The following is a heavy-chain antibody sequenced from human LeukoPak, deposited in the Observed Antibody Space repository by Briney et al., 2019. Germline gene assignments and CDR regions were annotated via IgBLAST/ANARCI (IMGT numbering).Heavy chain of an antibody. Sequence: SVRVSCKASGGTFSSYAISWVRQAPGQGLEWMGRIIPIFGTANYAQKFQGRVTITTVESTSTAYMELSSLRSEDTAVYYCASATGYCSSTSCYDEFWQQLGTSYFDYWGQGTLVTVSS. CDR2: IIPIFGTA. J-gene: IGHJ4*02. CDR3: ASATGYCSSTSCYDEFWQQLGTSYFDY. V-gene: IGHV1-69*05. D-gene: IGHD2-2*01. CDR1: GGTFSSYA.